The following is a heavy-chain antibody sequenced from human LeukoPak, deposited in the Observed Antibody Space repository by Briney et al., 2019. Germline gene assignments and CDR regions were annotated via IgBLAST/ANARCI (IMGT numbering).Heavy chain of an antibody. D-gene: IGHD4-23*01. CDR2: ISGSGSTI. V-gene: IGHV3-11*04. CDR1: EFTFSDYY. J-gene: IGHJ4*02. CDR3: ARVGHSGLLDY. Sequence: GGSLRLSCAASEFTFSDYYMSWIRQAPGKGLEWVSYISGSGSTIYYADSVKGRFTISRDNAKNSLYLQMSSLRAEDTAVYYCARVGHSGLLDYWGQGTLVTVSS.